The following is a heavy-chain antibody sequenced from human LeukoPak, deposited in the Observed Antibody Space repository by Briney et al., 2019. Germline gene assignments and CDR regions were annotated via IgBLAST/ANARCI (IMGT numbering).Heavy chain of an antibody. Sequence: SETLSLTCTVSGGSISSSSYYWGWIRQPPGKGLEWIGSIYYSGSTYYNPSLKSRVTISVDTSKNQFSLKLSSVTAADTAVYYCARQKVRGVIRYYYYIDVWGKGTTVTISS. CDR2: IYYSGST. CDR1: GGSISSSSYY. J-gene: IGHJ6*03. D-gene: IGHD3-10*01. CDR3: ARQKVRGVIRYYYYIDV. V-gene: IGHV4-39*01.